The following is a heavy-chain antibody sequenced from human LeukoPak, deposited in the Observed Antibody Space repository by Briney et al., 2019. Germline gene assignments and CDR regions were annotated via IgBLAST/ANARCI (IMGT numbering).Heavy chain of an antibody. CDR2: IYSGGST. Sequence: GGSLRLSCAASGFTVSSNYMSWVRQAPGKGLEWVSVIYSGGSTYYADSVKGRFTISRHNSKNTLYLQMNSLRAEDTAVYYCARGRLRFLEWFAFDIWGQGTMVTVSS. CDR3: ARGRLRFLEWFAFDI. V-gene: IGHV3-53*04. J-gene: IGHJ3*02. D-gene: IGHD3-3*01. CDR1: GFTVSSNY.